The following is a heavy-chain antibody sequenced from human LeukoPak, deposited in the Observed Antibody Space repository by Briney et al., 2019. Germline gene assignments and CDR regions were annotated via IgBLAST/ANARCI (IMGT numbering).Heavy chain of an antibody. CDR2: ISYDGSNK. CDR3: ARGFSGSYIDY. J-gene: IGHJ4*02. Sequence: GGSLRLSCAASVFTFSSYAMHWVRQAPGKGLEWVAVISYDGSNKYYADSVKGRFTISRDNSKNTLYLQMNSLRAEDTAVYYCARGFSGSYIDYWGQGTLVTVSS. V-gene: IGHV3-30-3*01. D-gene: IGHD1-26*01. CDR1: VFTFSSYA.